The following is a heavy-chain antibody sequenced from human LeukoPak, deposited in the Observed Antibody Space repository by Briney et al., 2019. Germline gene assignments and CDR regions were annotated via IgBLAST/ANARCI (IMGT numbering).Heavy chain of an antibody. D-gene: IGHD5-18*01. Sequence: PSETLSLTCAVYGGSFSGYYWSWIRQPPGKGLEWIGEINHSGSTNYNPSLKSRVTISVDTSKDQFSLKLSSVTAADTAVYYRARGRRTHTAMADYWGQGTLVTVSS. J-gene: IGHJ4*02. CDR2: INHSGST. CDR3: ARGRRTHTAMADY. CDR1: GGSFSGYY. V-gene: IGHV4-34*01.